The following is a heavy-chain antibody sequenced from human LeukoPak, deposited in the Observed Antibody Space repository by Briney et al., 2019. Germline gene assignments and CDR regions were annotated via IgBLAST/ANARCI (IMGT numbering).Heavy chain of an antibody. V-gene: IGHV4-39*01. Sequence: SETLSLTCTVSGDSISSRTSDFWGWIRQSPGKGLEWIAEISYIGTTYYNPSLKSRVTISVDTSKNQFSLKLSSVTAADTAVYYCARTRYYYNSRSYGAPYYFDYWGQGTLVTVSS. J-gene: IGHJ4*02. CDR2: ISYIGTT. D-gene: IGHD3-10*01. CDR3: ARTRYYYNSRSYGAPYYFDY. CDR1: GDSISSRTSDF.